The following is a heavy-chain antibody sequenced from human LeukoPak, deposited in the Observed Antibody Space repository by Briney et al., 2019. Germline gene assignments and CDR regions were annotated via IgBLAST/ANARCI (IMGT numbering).Heavy chain of an antibody. Sequence: GGSLRLSCVASGFTFSSYTLNWVRQAPGKGLEWVSSISSSSSYIYYADSVKGRFTISRDNAKNSLYLQMNSLRAEDTAEYYCAKDQRGYSDTSGYTYFDYWGQGTLVTVSS. V-gene: IGHV3-21*01. CDR2: ISSSSSYI. CDR3: AKDQRGYSDTSGYTYFDY. J-gene: IGHJ4*02. CDR1: GFTFSSYT. D-gene: IGHD3-22*01.